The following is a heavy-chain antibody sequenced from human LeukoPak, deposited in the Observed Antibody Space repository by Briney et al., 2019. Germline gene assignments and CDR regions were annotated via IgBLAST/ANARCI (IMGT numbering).Heavy chain of an antibody. Sequence: GRSLRLSCAASGFTFSTYAMHWVRQAPGKGLEYVSATSSNGGSTYYADSVKGRFTISRDNSKNTLYPQMSSLRAEDTAMYYCVNGDQSSWYRTLLYWGQGTLVTVSS. CDR2: TSSNGGST. D-gene: IGHD6-13*01. J-gene: IGHJ4*02. CDR3: VNGDQSSWYRTLLY. V-gene: IGHV3-64D*06. CDR1: GFTFSTYA.